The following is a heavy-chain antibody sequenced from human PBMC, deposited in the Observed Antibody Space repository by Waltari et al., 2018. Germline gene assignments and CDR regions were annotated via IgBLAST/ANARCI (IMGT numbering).Heavy chain of an antibody. Sequence: QVQLVQSGAEVKKPGASVKVSCKASGYTFTGYYMHWVRQAPGQGLEWMGGINPNSGGQNQAQKFQGRGTMTRDTSISTAYMELSRLRSDDTAVYYCARALYYYDSSGYYGNDYWGQGTLVTVSS. V-gene: IGHV1-2*02. CDR1: GYTFTGYY. D-gene: IGHD3-22*01. CDR2: INPNSGGQ. J-gene: IGHJ4*02. CDR3: ARALYYYDSSGYYGNDY.